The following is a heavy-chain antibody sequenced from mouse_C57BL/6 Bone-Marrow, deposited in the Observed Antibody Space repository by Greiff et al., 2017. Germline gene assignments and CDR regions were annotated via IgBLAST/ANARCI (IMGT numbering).Heavy chain of an antibody. CDR3: ARLERFLPRRGWFAY. D-gene: IGHD5-5*01. V-gene: IGHV1-62-2*01. Sequence: QVQLQQSGAELVKPGASVKLSCKASGYTFTEYTIHWVKQRSGQGLEWIGWFYPGSGSIKYNEKFKDKATLTADNTSSTVYMKLSRLTSADCAVCFGARLERFLPRRGWFAYWGQGTLVTVSA. CDR1: GYTFTEYT. J-gene: IGHJ3*01. CDR2: FYPGSGSI.